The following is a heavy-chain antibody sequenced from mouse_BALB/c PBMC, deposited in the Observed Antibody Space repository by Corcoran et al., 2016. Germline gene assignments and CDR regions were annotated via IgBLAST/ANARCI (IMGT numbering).Heavy chain of an antibody. J-gene: IGHJ4*01. D-gene: IGHD1-2*01. V-gene: IGHV8-8*01. CDR3: ARIDITTATFYAMDY. CDR2: IWWDDDK. Sequence: QVTLKESGPGILQPSQNLSLTCSFSGFSLSTSGMGVGWIRQPSGKGLEWLAHIWWDDDKRYNPALKSRLTISKDTSSNQVFLKIASVDTADTATYYCARIDITTATFYAMDYWGQGTSVTVSS. CDR1: GFSLSTSGMG.